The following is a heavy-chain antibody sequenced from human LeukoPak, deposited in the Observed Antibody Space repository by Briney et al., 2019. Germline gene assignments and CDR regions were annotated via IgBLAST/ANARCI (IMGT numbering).Heavy chain of an antibody. CDR2: IYSGGKT. Sequence: GGSLRLSCAASGFSVSGTYMSWVRQAPGKGLGWVSIIYSGGKTYYADSVKGRFTISRDDSNNTVYLQINSLRADDTAVYYCARAYYYGDWGQGTLVTVSS. V-gene: IGHV3-53*01. CDR3: ARAYYYGD. CDR1: GFSVSGTY. J-gene: IGHJ1*01. D-gene: IGHD3-10*01.